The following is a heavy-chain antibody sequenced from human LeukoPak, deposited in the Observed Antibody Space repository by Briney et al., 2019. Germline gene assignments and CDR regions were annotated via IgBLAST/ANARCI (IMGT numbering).Heavy chain of an antibody. CDR3: ARGGRIAAAGFDY. J-gene: IGHJ4*02. V-gene: IGHV4-59*01. D-gene: IGHD6-13*01. CDR2: IYDSGST. Sequence: AETLSLTCTVSGGSISSYYWSWIRQPPGKGLEWLGYIYDSGSTNYNPSLKSRVTISVDTSKNQFSLKLSSVTAADTAVYYCARGGRIAAAGFDYWGQGTLVSVSS. CDR1: GGSISSYY.